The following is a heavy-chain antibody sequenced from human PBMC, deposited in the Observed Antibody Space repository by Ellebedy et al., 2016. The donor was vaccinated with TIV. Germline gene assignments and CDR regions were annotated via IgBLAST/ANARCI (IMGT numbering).Heavy chain of an antibody. CDR3: ARDSSRGDYDFWSGYYYFYYGMDV. Sequence: GGSLRLSCAASGFTFSSYAMSWVRQAPGKGLEWVSAISGSGGSTYYADSVKGRFTISRDNAKNSLYLQMNSLGAEDTAVYYCARDSSRGDYDFWSGYYYFYYGMDVWGQGTTVTVSS. CDR2: ISGSGGST. D-gene: IGHD3-3*01. J-gene: IGHJ6*02. V-gene: IGHV3-23*01. CDR1: GFTFSSYA.